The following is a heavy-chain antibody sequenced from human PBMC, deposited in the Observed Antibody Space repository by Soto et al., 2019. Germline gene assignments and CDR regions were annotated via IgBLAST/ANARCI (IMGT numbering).Heavy chain of an antibody. J-gene: IGHJ5*02. V-gene: IGHV3-7*03. CDR2: IKQDGSEK. CDR1: GFTFSSYW. CDR3: ARASIPLRTYYDFWSGCSGSENWFDP. D-gene: IGHD3-3*01. Sequence: LRLSCAAPGFTFSSYWMSWVRQAPGKGLEWVANIKQDGSEKYYVDSVKGRFTISRHNAKNSLYLQMNSLRAEDTAVYYCARASIPLRTYYDFWSGCSGSENWFDPWAREPWSPSP.